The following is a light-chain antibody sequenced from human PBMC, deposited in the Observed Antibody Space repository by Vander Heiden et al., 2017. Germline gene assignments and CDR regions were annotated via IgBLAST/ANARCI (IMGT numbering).Light chain of an antibody. Sequence: DIVMTQSPLSLPVTPGEPASISCRSSQSLLHSNGYNYLDWYLQKPGQSPQLLIYLGSNRASGVPDRFSGSGSGTDFTLKISRVEAEDVGVYYCRQALQTPGTFGQGTLLEIK. V-gene: IGKV2-28*01. CDR3: RQALQTPGT. CDR2: LGS. CDR1: QSLLHSNGYNY. J-gene: IGKJ5*01.